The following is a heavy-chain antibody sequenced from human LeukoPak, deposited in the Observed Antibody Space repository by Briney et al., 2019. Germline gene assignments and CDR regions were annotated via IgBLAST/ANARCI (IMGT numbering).Heavy chain of an antibody. V-gene: IGHV4-30-2*01. CDR3: ARDNRGDWSGYYYY. Sequence: SETLSLTCAVSGGSISSGGYSWSWIRQPPGKGLEWIGYIYHSGSTYYNPSLKSRVTISVDRSKNQFSLKLSSVTAADTAVYYCARDNRGDWSGYYYYWGQGTLVTVSS. J-gene: IGHJ4*02. CDR1: GGSISSGGYS. D-gene: IGHD3-3*01. CDR2: IYHSGST.